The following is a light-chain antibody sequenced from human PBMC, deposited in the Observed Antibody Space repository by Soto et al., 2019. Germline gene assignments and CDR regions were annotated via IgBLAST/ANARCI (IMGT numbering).Light chain of an antibody. CDR3: QQYGSSPLT. CDR2: DVS. V-gene: IGKV3-20*01. J-gene: IGKJ4*01. CDR1: QSVSSSY. Sequence: EIVLTQSPGTLSLSPGERATLSCRASQSVSSSYLAWYQQKPGQSPRLLIFDVSRRATGIPDRFSGSGSGTDFTLTISGLEPEDFAVYYCQQYGSSPLTFGGGTRWTS.